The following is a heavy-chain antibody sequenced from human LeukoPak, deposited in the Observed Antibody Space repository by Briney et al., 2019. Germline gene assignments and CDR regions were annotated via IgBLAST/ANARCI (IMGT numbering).Heavy chain of an antibody. Sequence: PSETLSLTCAVYGGSFSSYYWGWIRQPPGKGLEWIGSIYYSGSTYYNPSLKSRVTISVDTSKNQFSLKLSSVTAADTAVYYCARLRSIAVAGTVLDYWGQGTLVTVSS. CDR3: ARLRSIAVAGTVLDY. CDR1: GGSFSSYY. J-gene: IGHJ4*02. D-gene: IGHD6-19*01. V-gene: IGHV4-39*01. CDR2: IYYSGST.